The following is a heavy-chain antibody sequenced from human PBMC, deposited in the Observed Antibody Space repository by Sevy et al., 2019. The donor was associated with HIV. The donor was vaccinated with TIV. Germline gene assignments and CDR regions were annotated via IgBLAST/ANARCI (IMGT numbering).Heavy chain of an antibody. D-gene: IGHD5-18*01. CDR3: ARDWWDTYGYHWLDP. V-gene: IGHV3-48*01. J-gene: IGHJ5*02. CDR1: GFTFSSYS. CDR2: ISAGSVMI. Sequence: GGSLRLSCAASGFTFSSYSMVWVRQAPGKGLEWISYISAGSVMIDYADSGKGRFTISRDNVKKSVYLEMNSLRVEDTAVYYCARDWWDTYGYHWLDPWGPGTLVTVSS.